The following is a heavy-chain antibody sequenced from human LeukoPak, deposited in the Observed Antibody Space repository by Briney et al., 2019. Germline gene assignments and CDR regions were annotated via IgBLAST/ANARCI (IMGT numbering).Heavy chain of an antibody. CDR3: ARGSSGYSSGWRYY. Sequence: GGSLRLSCAASGFTFSSYSMNWVRQAPGKGLEWASSISSSSSYIYYADSVKGRFTISRDNAKNSLYLQMNSLRAEDTAVYYCARGSSGYSSGWRYYWGQGTLVTVSS. V-gene: IGHV3-21*01. J-gene: IGHJ4*02. CDR1: GFTFSSYS. D-gene: IGHD6-19*01. CDR2: ISSSSSYI.